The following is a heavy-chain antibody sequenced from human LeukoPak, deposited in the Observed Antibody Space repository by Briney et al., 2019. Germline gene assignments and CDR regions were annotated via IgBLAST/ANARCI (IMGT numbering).Heavy chain of an antibody. CDR1: GFTFSSYA. V-gene: IGHV3-23*01. CDR3: AKVLWFGEYYFDY. D-gene: IGHD3-10*01. Sequence: GGSLRLSCAASGFTFSSYAMSWVRQAPGHGLEWVSAISGSGGSTYYADSVKGRFTISRDNSKNTLYLQMNSLRAEDTAVYYCAKVLWFGEYYFDYWGQGTLVTVSS. J-gene: IGHJ4*02. CDR2: ISGSGGST.